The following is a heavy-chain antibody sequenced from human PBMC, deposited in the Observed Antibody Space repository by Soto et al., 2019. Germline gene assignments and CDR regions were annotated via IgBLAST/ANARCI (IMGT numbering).Heavy chain of an antibody. CDR3: AKVGKGLMAARPGGVGNWFDP. D-gene: IGHD6-6*01. CDR1: GFTFSSYA. J-gene: IGHJ5*02. Sequence: EVQLLESGGGLVQPGGSLRLSCAASGFTFSSYAMSWVRQAPGKGLEWVSAISGSGGSTYYADSVKGRFTISRDNSKNTLYLQMNSLRAEDTAVYYCAKVGKGLMAARPGGVGNWFDPWGQGTLVTVSS. CDR2: ISGSGGST. V-gene: IGHV3-23*01.